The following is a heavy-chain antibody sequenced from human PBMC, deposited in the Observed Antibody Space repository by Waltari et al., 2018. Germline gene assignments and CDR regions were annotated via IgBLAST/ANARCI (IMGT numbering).Heavy chain of an antibody. CDR2: ISNDEKRI. D-gene: IGHD3-10*01. V-gene: IGHV3-74*01. CDR3: ARLAPRTYRSPVPGRHYYYGMDG. Sequence: EEQLLESGGGLVQPGDSLRLSCAASGFRFSNYWMNWVRQAPGKGLVWVASISNDEKRIRYADFVKGRFTISRENAKNTLYLKMKRLRAEDTAVYYCARLAPRTYRSPVPGRHYYYGMDGWGQGTTVTVSS. J-gene: IGHJ6*02. CDR1: GFRFSNYW.